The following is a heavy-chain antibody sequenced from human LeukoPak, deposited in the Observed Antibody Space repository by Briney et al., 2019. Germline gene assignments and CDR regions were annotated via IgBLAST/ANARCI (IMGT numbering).Heavy chain of an antibody. CDR3: ARDRLTSGSYFFDY. CDR1: AFTFSDYS. D-gene: IGHD1-26*01. CDR2: ISGRSSTI. Sequence: GGSLRLSCAASAFTFSDYSMNWVRQPPGKGLGWISYISGRSSTIYYADSVRGRFTISRDNAKNSMYLQMNSLRAEDTAVYYCARDRLTSGSYFFDYWGQGTLVTVSS. V-gene: IGHV3-48*01. J-gene: IGHJ4*02.